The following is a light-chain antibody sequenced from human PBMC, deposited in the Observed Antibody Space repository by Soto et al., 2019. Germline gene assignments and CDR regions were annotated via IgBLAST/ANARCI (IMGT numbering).Light chain of an antibody. J-gene: IGKJ5*01. V-gene: IGKV3-11*01. Sequence: EIVLTQSPATLSLSPGERATLSCRASQSVSTYLAWYQQRPGQAPRLPIYDASYRATDIPPRFSGSGSGTDFTLTISSLEPEDFAVYYCQQRRSWPPTITFGQGTRLEIK. CDR3: QQRRSWPPTIT. CDR1: QSVSTY. CDR2: DAS.